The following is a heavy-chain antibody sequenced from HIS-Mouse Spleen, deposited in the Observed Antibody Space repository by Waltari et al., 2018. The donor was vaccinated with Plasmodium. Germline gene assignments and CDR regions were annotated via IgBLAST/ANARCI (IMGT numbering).Heavy chain of an antibody. V-gene: IGHV3-30*18. D-gene: IGHD6-13*01. CDR1: GFTFSSYG. J-gene: IGHJ4*02. CDR2: ISYDGSKK. Sequence: QVQLVESGGGVVQPGRSLRLSCAASGFTFSSYGMHWVRQAPGKGLEGVEVISYDGSKKYYADSVKGRFTISRDNSKNTLYLQMNSLRAEDTAVYYCAKDRRSSSWYVDYWGQGTLVTVSS. CDR3: AKDRRSSSWYVDY.